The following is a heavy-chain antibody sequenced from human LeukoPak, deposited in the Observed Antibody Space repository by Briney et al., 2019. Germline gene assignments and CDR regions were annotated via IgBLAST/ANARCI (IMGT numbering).Heavy chain of an antibody. V-gene: IGHV3-74*01. CDR2: VDSDGSST. CDR1: GFTFSSYW. CDR3: ARKAYDSDCFDF. J-gene: IGHJ4*02. Sequence: GGSLRLSCAASGFTFSSYWMHWVRQAPGKGLVWVSRVDSDGSSTTYADSVKGRFTISRDNAKNTLYLQMNSLRAEDTAVYYCARKAYDSDCFDFWGQGTLVTVSS. D-gene: IGHD2-21*01.